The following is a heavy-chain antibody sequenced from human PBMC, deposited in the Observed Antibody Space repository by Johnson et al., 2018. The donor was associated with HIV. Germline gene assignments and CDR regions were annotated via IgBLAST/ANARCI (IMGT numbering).Heavy chain of an antibody. CDR2: ISSSGSSI. J-gene: IGHJ3*02. Sequence: QVQLVESGGGVVQPGRSLRLSCAASGFTFSDYYMSWIRQAPGKGLEWVSYISSSGSSIYYADSVKGRLTISRDNAKNSLYLQMNSLRAEETAVYYCARDRSGYYYGSSGMDAFDIWGQGTMVTVSS. CDR1: GFTFSDYY. CDR3: ARDRSGYYYGSSGMDAFDI. D-gene: IGHD3-22*01. V-gene: IGHV3-11*04.